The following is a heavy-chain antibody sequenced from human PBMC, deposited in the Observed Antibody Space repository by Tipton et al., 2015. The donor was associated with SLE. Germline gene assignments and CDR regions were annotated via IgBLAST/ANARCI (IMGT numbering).Heavy chain of an antibody. CDR2: VNPNSGNT. V-gene: IGHV1-8*01. CDR1: RYTFTTYD. J-gene: IGHJ4*02. CDR3: TRGLRFTMVQGVEY. Sequence: QSGPEVKKPGASVKVSCKASRYTFTTYDINWVRQATGQGLEWMGWVNPNSGNTGYAQRFQGRVTMTRDTSISTAYMELSSLRSEDTAVYYCTRGLRFTMVQGVEYWGQGTLVTVSS. D-gene: IGHD3-10*01.